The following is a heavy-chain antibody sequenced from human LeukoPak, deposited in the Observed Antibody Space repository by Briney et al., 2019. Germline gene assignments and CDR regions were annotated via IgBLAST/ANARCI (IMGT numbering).Heavy chain of an antibody. CDR3: ARERSSLAGAFDI. CDR1: GFTFSSYS. D-gene: IGHD6-6*01. V-gene: IGHV3-21*01. J-gene: IGHJ3*02. Sequence: GGSLGLSCAASGFTFSSYSMNWVRQAPGKGLEWVSSISSSSSYIYYADSVKGRFTISRDNAKNSLYLQMNSLRAEDTAVYYCARERSSLAGAFDIWGQGTMVTVSS. CDR2: ISSSSSYI.